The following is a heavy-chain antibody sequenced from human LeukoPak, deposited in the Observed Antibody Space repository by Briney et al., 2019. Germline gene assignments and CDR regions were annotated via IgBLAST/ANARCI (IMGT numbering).Heavy chain of an antibody. D-gene: IGHD2-2*01. J-gene: IGHJ6*03. V-gene: IGHV4-34*01. CDR2: INNSGST. Sequence: SETLSLTCAVYGGSFSGYYWSWIRQPPGKGLEWIGEINNSGSTNYNPSLKSRVTISVDTSKNQFSLKLSSVTAADTAVYYCARHYSYCSSTSCYGRYYYYMDVWGKGTTVTVSS. CDR3: ARHYSYCSSTSCYGRYYYYMDV. CDR1: GGSFSGYY.